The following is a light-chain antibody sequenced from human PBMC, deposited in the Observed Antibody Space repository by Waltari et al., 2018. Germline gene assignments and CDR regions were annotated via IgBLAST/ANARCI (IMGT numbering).Light chain of an antibody. CDR1: SGHTYSA. CDR3: QTWDTGINWI. Sequence: QPVLTQSPSASASLGASVNLTCTLSSGHTYSAIAWHQHVTDKAPRYLMTMNSDGNHTKGNVIPCRFSGSSSGAERYLVISRLHSEDEADYYGQTWDTGINWIFGGGTKLTVL. CDR2: MNSDGNH. V-gene: IGLV4-69*01. J-gene: IGLJ2*01.